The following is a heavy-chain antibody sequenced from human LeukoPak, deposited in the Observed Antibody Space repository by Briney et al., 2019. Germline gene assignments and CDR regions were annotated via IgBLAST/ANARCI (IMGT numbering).Heavy chain of an antibody. CDR3: ARVRSGPVDY. Sequence: PSETLSLTCTVSGGSISSSSYYWGWIRQPPGKGLEWIGSIYYSGSTYYNPSLKSRVTISVDTSKNQFSLELSSVTAADTAVYYCARVRSGPVDYWGQGTLVTVSS. V-gene: IGHV4-39*07. J-gene: IGHJ4*02. D-gene: IGHD2-15*01. CDR1: GGSISSSSYY. CDR2: IYYSGST.